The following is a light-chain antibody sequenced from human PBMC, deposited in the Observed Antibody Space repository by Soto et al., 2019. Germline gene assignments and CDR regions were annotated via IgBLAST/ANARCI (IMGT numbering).Light chain of an antibody. Sequence: QSALTQPPSASGSPGQSVTISCTGNSSDVGGYDYVSWYKQHPGKAPKLMIYAVTIRPSGVSDRFSGSKSGHTASLTVSGLPAEDEADAYCSSYTGGNPLHVFGTGTKLHRP. J-gene: IGLJ1*01. CDR3: SSYTGGNPLHV. V-gene: IGLV2-8*01. CDR1: SSDVGGYDY. CDR2: AVT.